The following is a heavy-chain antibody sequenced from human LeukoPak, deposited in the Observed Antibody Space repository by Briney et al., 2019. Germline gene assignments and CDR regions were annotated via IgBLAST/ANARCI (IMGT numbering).Heavy chain of an antibody. CDR2: ISSSSSYI. D-gene: IGHD4-17*01. V-gene: IGHV3-21*01. J-gene: IGHJ4*02. Sequence: GGSLRLSCAASGFTFSSYSMNWVRQAPGKGLEWVSSISSSSSYIYYADSVKGRFTVSRDNAKNSLYLQMNSLRAEDTAVYYCARDVTVNKSYFDYWGQGTLVTVSS. CDR1: GFTFSSYS. CDR3: ARDVTVNKSYFDY.